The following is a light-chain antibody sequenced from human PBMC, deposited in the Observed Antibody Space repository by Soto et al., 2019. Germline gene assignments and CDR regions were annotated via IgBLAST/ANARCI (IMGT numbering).Light chain of an antibody. Sequence: QSALTQPASVSGSPGQSITISCAGTSSDVGGYNYVSWYQHHPGKAPKLMIYDVSSRPSGVSNRFSGSKSGSTASLTISGLQAEDEADYWCSSYTSSSTLVVFGGGTKVTVL. J-gene: IGLJ2*01. CDR2: DVS. CDR3: SSYTSSSTLVV. CDR1: SSDVGGYNY. V-gene: IGLV2-14*03.